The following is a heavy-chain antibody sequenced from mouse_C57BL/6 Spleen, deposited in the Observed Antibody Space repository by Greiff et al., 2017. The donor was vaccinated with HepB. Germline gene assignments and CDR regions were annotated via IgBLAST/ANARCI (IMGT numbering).Heavy chain of an antibody. D-gene: IGHD2-3*01. CDR3: ARGDGYYVIYAMDY. J-gene: IGHJ4*01. CDR2: ISSGSSTI. V-gene: IGHV5-17*01. CDR1: GFTFSDYG. Sequence: EVQLVESGGGLVKPGGSLKLSCAASGFTFSDYGMHWVRQAPEKGLEWVAYISSGSSTIYYADTVKGRFTISRDNAKNTLFLQMTSLRSEDTAMYYCARGDGYYVIYAMDYWGQGTSVTVSS.